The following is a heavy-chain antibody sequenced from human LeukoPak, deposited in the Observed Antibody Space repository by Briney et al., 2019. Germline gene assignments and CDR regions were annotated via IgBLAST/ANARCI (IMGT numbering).Heavy chain of an antibody. CDR3: ASQSREFCFDY. J-gene: IGHJ4*02. CDR2: IYYSGST. D-gene: IGHD3-10*01. Sequence: SETLSLTCAVSGGSISSGGYSWSWIRQPPGKGLEWIGYIYYSGSTYYNPSLKSRVTISVDTSKNQFSLKLSSVTAADTAVYYCASQSREFCFDYWGQGTLVTVSS. V-gene: IGHV4-30-4*07. CDR1: GGSISSGGYS.